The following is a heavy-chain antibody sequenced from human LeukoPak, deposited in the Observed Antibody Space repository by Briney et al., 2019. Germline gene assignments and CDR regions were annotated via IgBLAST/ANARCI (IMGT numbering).Heavy chain of an antibody. Sequence: GGSLRLSCAASGFTVSSNYMSWVRQAPGKGLEWVSVIYSGGSTYYADSVKGRFTISRDNAKNSLYLQMNSLRAEDTALYYCANEHYYDSSGYRAWGQGTLVTVSS. CDR3: ANEHYYDSSGYRA. V-gene: IGHV3-53*05. CDR1: GFTVSSNY. CDR2: IYSGGST. J-gene: IGHJ5*02. D-gene: IGHD3-22*01.